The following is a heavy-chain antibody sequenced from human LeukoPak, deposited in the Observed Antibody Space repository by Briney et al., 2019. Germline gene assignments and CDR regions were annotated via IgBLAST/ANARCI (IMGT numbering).Heavy chain of an antibody. D-gene: IGHD1-1*01. CDR1: GFTFSSYA. Sequence: PGGSLILSCAASGFTFSSYAMHWVRQAPGKGLEWVAVISYDGSNEYYADSLKGRFTISRDNSKNTLYLQMNSLRAEDTAVYYCAGGGTQYYYYMDVWGKGTTVTVSS. CDR3: AGGGTQYYYYMDV. CDR2: ISYDGSNE. V-gene: IGHV3-30*04. J-gene: IGHJ6*03.